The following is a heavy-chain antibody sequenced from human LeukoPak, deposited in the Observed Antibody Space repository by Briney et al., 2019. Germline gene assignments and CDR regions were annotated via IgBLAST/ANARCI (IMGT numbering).Heavy chain of an antibody. CDR1: GGSITGYY. CDR3: ARGSVGSAFDI. D-gene: IGHD2-15*01. J-gene: IGHJ3*02. Sequence: PSGTLSLTCTVSGGSITGYYWSWIRQPAGKGLEWIGRIYTTGSTNYNPSLKSRVTMSVDTSKNQYSLKVRSVTAADTALYSCARGSVGSAFDIWGQGTMVTVSS. V-gene: IGHV4-4*07. CDR2: IYTTGST.